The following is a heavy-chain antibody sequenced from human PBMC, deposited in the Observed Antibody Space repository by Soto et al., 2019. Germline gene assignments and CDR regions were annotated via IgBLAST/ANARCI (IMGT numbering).Heavy chain of an antibody. J-gene: IGHJ4*02. V-gene: IGHV4-61*01. CDR1: GGSVSSGSYY. CDR3: SSYSSGWYDVSY. CDR2: IYYSGST. D-gene: IGHD6-19*01. Sequence: QVQLQESGPGLVKPSETLSLTCPVSGGSVSSGSYYWSWIRQPPGKGLEWIGYIYYSGSTNYNPALKSRVTISVDKSKNQFSLKLNSVTAADTAVYYCSSYSSGWYDVSYWGQGTLVTVSS.